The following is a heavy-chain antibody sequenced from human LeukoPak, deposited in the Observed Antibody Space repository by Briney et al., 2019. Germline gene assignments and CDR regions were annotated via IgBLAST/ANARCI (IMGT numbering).Heavy chain of an antibody. J-gene: IGHJ3*02. V-gene: IGHV4-61*02. D-gene: IGHD1-1*01. CDR2: IYTSGST. CDR3: ARGLEWGDGFDI. Sequence: KASETLSLTCTVSGGSISSGSYYWSWIRQPAGKGLEWIGRIYTSGSTNYNPSLKSRVTISVDTSKNHFSLKLTSVTAADTAVYYCARGLEWGDGFDIWGQGTMVTVSP. CDR1: GGSISSGSYY.